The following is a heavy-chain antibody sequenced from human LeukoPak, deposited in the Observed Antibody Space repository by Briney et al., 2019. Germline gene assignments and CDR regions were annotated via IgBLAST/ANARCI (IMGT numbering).Heavy chain of an antibody. V-gene: IGHV4-38-2*02. CDR2: LFQSGTI. Sequence: SETLSLTCTVSGYSIYSAYFWGWVRQPPGKGLEWIGSLFQSGTIYYNPSLKSRVTISGDASKNQFSLKLTSVTAADTAVYYCARGVGSTYEEIYYFDYWGQGTLVIVSS. D-gene: IGHD1-26*01. CDR1: GYSIYSAYF. CDR3: ARGVGSTYEEIYYFDY. J-gene: IGHJ4*02.